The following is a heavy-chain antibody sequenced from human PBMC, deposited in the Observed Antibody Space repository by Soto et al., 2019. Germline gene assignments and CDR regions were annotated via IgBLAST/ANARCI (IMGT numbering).Heavy chain of an antibody. CDR2: IYYSGST. D-gene: IGHD6-6*01. Sequence: PSETLSLTCTVSGGSISSYYWSWIRQPPGRGLEWIGHIYYSGSTNYNPSLKSRVTISVDTSKNQFSLKLSSVTAADTAVYYCALYSSSSRMDWFDPWGQGTLVTVSS. CDR3: ALYSSSSRMDWFDP. V-gene: IGHV4-59*01. CDR1: GGSISSYY. J-gene: IGHJ5*02.